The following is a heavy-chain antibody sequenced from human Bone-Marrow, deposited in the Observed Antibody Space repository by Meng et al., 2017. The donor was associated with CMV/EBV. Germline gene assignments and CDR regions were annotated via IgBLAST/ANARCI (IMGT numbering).Heavy chain of an antibody. Sequence: GGSLRLSCAASGFTFSSYGMHWVRQAPGKGLEWVAFIRYDGSNKYYADSVKGRFTISRDNSKNTLYLQMNSLRAEDTAVYYCARDAAPWRGATPDYWVQGTLVTVSS. J-gene: IGHJ4*02. CDR3: ARDAAPWRGATPDY. CDR1: GFTFSSYG. CDR2: IRYDGSNK. D-gene: IGHD1-26*01. V-gene: IGHV3-30*02.